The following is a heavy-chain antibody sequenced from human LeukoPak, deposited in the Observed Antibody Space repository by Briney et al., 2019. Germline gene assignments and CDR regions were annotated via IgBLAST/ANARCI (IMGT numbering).Heavy chain of an antibody. CDR2: INPSGGST. CDR1: GYTFTSYY. J-gene: IGHJ6*02. Sequence: VASVTVSFKASGYTFTSYYMHWVRQAPGQGLEWMGIINPSGGSTSYAQKFQGRVTMTRDTSTSTVYMELSSLRSEDTAVYYCARDPYSYYYGMDVWGQGTTVTVSS. CDR3: ARDPYSYYYGMDV. V-gene: IGHV1-46*01.